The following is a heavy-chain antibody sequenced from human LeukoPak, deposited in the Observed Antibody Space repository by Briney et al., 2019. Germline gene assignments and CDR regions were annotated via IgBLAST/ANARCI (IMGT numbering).Heavy chain of an antibody. CDR3: ARGRKYYYDSSGYYYYY. V-gene: IGHV4-34*01. D-gene: IGHD3-22*01. CDR2: INHSGST. CDR1: GGSFSGYY. Sequence: SETLSLTCAVYGGSFSGYYWSWIRQPPGKGLEWIGEINHSGSTNYNPSLKSRVTISVDTSKNQFSLKLSSVTAADTAVYYCARGRKYYYDSSGYYYYYWGQGTLVTVSS. J-gene: IGHJ4*02.